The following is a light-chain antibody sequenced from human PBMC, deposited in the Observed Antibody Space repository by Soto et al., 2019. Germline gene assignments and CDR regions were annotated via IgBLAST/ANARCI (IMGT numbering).Light chain of an antibody. CDR2: GTS. Sequence: EIVLTQSPGTLSLSPGERATLSCRASQSVTSSSLAWYQHKPGQAPRLLIFGTSSRATGIPDRFSGSGSGTDFTLTISRLEPEDFAVYYCQQYDSSSWTFGQGTKVEI. CDR1: QSVTSSS. V-gene: IGKV3-20*01. J-gene: IGKJ1*01. CDR3: QQYDSSSWT.